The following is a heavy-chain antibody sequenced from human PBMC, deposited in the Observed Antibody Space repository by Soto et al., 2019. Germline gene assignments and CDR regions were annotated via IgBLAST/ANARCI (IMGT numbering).Heavy chain of an antibody. J-gene: IGHJ4*02. D-gene: IGHD3-10*01. CDR1: GGSIRNYY. V-gene: IGHV4-4*07. Sequence: QVQLQESGPGLVKPSETLSLTCSVSGGSIRNYYWNWIRQPAGEGLEWIGRIYTSGNSDYNPTLKSRVTMSADTSKIQLSLRLISETAADSAVYYCARLWFGKPQGYLDYWGQGIRVTISS. CDR3: ARLWFGKPQGYLDY. CDR2: IYTSGNS.